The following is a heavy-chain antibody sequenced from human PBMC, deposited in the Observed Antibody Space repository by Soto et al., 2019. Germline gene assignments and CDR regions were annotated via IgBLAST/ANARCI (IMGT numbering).Heavy chain of an antibody. CDR2: MNPNSGNT. V-gene: IGHV1-8*01. CDR1: GYTFTSYD. J-gene: IGHJ5*02. D-gene: IGHD5-18*01. CDR3: ARHPKRRYSYGFFGPGWFDP. Sequence: GASVKVSCKASGYTFTSYDINWVRQATGQGLEWMGWMNPNSGNTGYAQKFQGRVTMTRNTSISTAYMELSSLRSEDTAVYYCARHPKRRYSYGFFGPGWFDPWGQGTLVTVSS.